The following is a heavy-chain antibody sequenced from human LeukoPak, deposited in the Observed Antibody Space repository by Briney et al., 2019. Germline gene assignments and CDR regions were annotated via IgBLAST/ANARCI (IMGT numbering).Heavy chain of an antibody. CDR1: GFTFDDYG. CDR2: ISGSGGRT. D-gene: IGHD4-23*01. CDR3: AKDETTVVTNVDY. V-gene: IGHV3-23*01. J-gene: IGHJ4*02. Sequence: GGSLRLSCATSGFTFDDYGMAWVRQVPGKGLEWVSGISGSGGRTHYADSVKGRFTLSRDNSKNTLYLHMNSLRAEDTAVYYCAKDETTVVTNVDYWGQGTLVTVSS.